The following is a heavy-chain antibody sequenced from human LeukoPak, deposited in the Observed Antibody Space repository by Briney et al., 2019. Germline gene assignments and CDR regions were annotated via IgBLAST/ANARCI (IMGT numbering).Heavy chain of an antibody. Sequence: SETLSLTCTVSGGSISSYYWSWIRQPPGKGLEWIGYIYYSGCTNYNPSLKSRVTISVDTSKNQFSLKLSSVTAADTAVYYCALAPGAYYYDSSGYGAFDIWGQGTMVTVSS. CDR3: ALAPGAYYYDSSGYGAFDI. D-gene: IGHD3-22*01. CDR1: GGSISSYY. CDR2: IYYSGCT. J-gene: IGHJ3*02. V-gene: IGHV4-59*01.